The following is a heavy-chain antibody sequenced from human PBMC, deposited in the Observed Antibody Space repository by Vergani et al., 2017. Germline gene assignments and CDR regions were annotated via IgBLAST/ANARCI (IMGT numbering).Heavy chain of an antibody. Sequence: QVQLVQSGAAVKKPVASAKVSCTASGYIFKNYYMHWLRLAPGQGFQWMGVVNFVTGAATSPQKFEGRITMTRDTSTATFYMDLSSLKYEDTAIYYCARSIGYCTSGSCRPYYFDLWGQGTLVTVSS. CDR1: GYIFKNYY. CDR3: ARSIGYCTSGSCRPYYFDL. CDR2: VNFVTGAA. J-gene: IGHJ4*02. D-gene: IGHD2-15*01. V-gene: IGHV1-46*02.